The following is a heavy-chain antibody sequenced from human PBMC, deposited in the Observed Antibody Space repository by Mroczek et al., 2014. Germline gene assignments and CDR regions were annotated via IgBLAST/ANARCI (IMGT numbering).Heavy chain of an antibody. CDR3: ARGPDFGAFDI. CDR2: IYYSGST. CDR1: GGSISSYY. V-gene: IGHV4-59*01. Sequence: VQLQQWGPGLVKPSETLSLTCTVSGGSISSYYWSWIRQPPGKGLEWIGYIYYSGSTNYNPSLKSRVTISVDTSKNQFSLKLSSVTATDTAVYYCARGPDFGAFDIWGQGTMVTVSS. J-gene: IGHJ3*02. D-gene: IGHD3-3*01.